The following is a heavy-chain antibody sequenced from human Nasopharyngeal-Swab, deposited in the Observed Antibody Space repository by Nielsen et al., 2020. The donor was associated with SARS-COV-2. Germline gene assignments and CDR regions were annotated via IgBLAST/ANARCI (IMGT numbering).Heavy chain of an antibody. CDR3: ARPYSSSWYWSDYYYYGMDV. D-gene: IGHD6-13*01. CDR1: GYTFTSYA. CDR2: INAGNGNT. Sequence: ASVKVSCKASGYTFTSYAMHWVRQAPGQRLEWMGWINAGNGNTKYSQKFQGRVTMTRNTSISTAYMELSSLRSEDTAVYYCARPYSSSWYWSDYYYYGMDVWGQGTTVTVSS. J-gene: IGHJ6*02. V-gene: IGHV1-3*01.